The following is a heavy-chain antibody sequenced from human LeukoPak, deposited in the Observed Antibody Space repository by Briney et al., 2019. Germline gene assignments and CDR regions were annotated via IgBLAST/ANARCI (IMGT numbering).Heavy chain of an antibody. Sequence: SETLSLTCTVSGGSISSGSYYWSWIRQPAGKGLEWIGSIYTSGSTNYNPSLKSRVTISVDTSKNQFSLNLSSVTAADTAVYYCAREPSFYIDVWGKGTTVTVSS. CDR3: AREPSFYIDV. CDR2: IYTSGST. D-gene: IGHD6-6*01. J-gene: IGHJ6*03. CDR1: GGSISSGSYY. V-gene: IGHV4-61*02.